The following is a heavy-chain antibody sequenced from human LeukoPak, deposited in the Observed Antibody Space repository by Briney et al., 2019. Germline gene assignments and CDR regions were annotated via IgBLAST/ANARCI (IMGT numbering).Heavy chain of an antibody. CDR1: GFTISNNY. Sequence: PLGSLGLSCAASGFTISNNYMTWVRQAPGKGLEWVSVICGGGSTYYADSVKGRFTVYRDNSKNTLYLQMNSLRAEDTAVYYCATGYSGTYSYCFYNLDVWGQGNTVTVSS. CDR3: ATGYSGTYSYCFYNLDV. CDR2: ICGGGST. D-gene: IGHD1-26*01. V-gene: IGHV3-53*01. J-gene: IGHJ6*02.